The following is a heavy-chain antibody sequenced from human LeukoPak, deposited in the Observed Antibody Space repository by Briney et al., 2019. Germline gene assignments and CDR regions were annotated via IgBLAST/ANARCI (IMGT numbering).Heavy chain of an antibody. V-gene: IGHV4-39*02. D-gene: IGHD2-15*01. CDR1: GGSISSTNYY. J-gene: IGHJ4*02. Sequence: PSETLSLTCTVSGGSISSTNYYWAWLRQPPGKGLEWIGNIDSSGSTYYNPSLKSRVTISVDTSKNQFSLKLSSVTAADTAVYYCAKEGCSDGSGYGYWGQGTLVTVSS. CDR2: IDSSGST. CDR3: AKEGCSDGSGYGY.